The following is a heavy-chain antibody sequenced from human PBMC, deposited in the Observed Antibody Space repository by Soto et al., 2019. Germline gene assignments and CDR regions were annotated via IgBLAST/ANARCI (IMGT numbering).Heavy chain of an antibody. J-gene: IGHJ5*02. D-gene: IGHD3-10*01. CDR2: ISAYNGNT. CDR1: GYTFTSYG. CDR3: AREPITMVRGVDWFDP. Sequence: QVQLVQSGAEVKKPGASVKVSCKASGYTFTSYGISWVRQAPGQGREWMGWISAYNGNTNYAQKLQGRVTMTTDTSTSTAYMELRSLRSDDTAVYYCAREPITMVRGVDWFDPWGQGTLVTVSS. V-gene: IGHV1-18*01.